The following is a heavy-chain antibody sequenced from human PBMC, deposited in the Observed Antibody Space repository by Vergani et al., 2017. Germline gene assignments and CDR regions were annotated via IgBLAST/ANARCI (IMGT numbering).Heavy chain of an antibody. D-gene: IGHD3-22*01. V-gene: IGHV1-18*04. CDR3: ARSVPYDSSGYYYQSDAFDI. CDR2: ISAYNGNT. Sequence: QVQPVQSGAEVKKPGASVKVSCKASGYTFTSYGISWVRQAPGQGLEWMGWISAYNGNTNYEQKLQGRVTMTTDTSTSTAYMELRSLRSDDTAVYYCARSVPYDSSGYYYQSDAFDIWGQGTMVTVSS. J-gene: IGHJ3*02. CDR1: GYTFTSYG.